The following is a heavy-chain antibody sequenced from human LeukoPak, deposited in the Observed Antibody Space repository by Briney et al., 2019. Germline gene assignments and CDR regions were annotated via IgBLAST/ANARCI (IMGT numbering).Heavy chain of an antibody. CDR3: ARAFWSEEGDVDPLDY. CDR1: GGSFSGYY. CDR2: INHSGST. V-gene: IGHV4-34*01. Sequence: SETLSLTCAVYGGSFSGYYWSWIRQPPGKGLEWIGEINHSGSTNYNPSLKSRVTISVDTSKNQFSLKLSSVTAADTAVYYCARAFWSEEGDVDPLDYWGQGTLVTVSS. D-gene: IGHD3-3*01. J-gene: IGHJ4*02.